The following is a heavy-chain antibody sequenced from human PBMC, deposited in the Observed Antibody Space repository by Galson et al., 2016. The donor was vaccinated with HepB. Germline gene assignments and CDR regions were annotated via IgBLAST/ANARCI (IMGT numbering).Heavy chain of an antibody. J-gene: IGHJ6*02. CDR1: GSDSGITFSSYR. CDR3: GRGLRFFGGRDV. V-gene: IGHV3-74*03. Sequence: SLRLSCAASGSDSGITFSSYRMHWVRHVPGKGLLWVSHINSDGSTIAYADSVKGRFTISRDNAKNSLYLQMNSLRVEDTGFYYCGRGLRFFGGRDVWGQGTTVTVSS. D-gene: IGHD3-3*01. CDR2: INSDGSTI.